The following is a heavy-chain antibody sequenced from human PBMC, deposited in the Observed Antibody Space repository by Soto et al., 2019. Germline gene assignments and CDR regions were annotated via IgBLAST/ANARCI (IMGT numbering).Heavy chain of an antibody. Sequence: SVKVSCKASGGTFSIYTISWVRQAPGQGLEWMGRIIPILGIANYAQKFQGRVTITADKSTSTAYMELSSLRSEDTAVYYCARDLRFLEWFHQVYYYYYGMDVWGQGTTVTVSS. V-gene: IGHV1-69*04. D-gene: IGHD3-3*01. CDR1: GGTFSIYT. J-gene: IGHJ6*02. CDR3: ARDLRFLEWFHQVYYYYYGMDV. CDR2: IIPILGIA.